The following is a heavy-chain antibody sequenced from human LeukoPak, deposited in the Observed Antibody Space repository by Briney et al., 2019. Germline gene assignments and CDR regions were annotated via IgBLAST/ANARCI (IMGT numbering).Heavy chain of an antibody. D-gene: IGHD2-2*01. CDR2: IYYSGST. Sequence: PSETLSLTCTVSGGSISSYYWSWIRQPPGKGLEWIGYIYYSGSTNYNPSLKSRVTISVDTSKNQFSLKLSSVTAADTAVYYRAREVPCSSTSCYAMGWFDPWGQGTLVTVSS. CDR1: GGSISSYY. J-gene: IGHJ5*02. V-gene: IGHV4-59*01. CDR3: AREVPCSSTSCYAMGWFDP.